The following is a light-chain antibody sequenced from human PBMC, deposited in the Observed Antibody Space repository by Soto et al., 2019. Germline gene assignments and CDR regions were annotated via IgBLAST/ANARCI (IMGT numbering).Light chain of an antibody. CDR2: RNN. Sequence: QSVLTQPPSASATPGQRVTISFSGSSSNIGNYYVHWYQQLPEAAPKLLIYRNNQRPSGAPDRFSGAKSGTSASLAISGLRSEDEADYYCEAWDGSMSVLFGTGTKVTVL. V-gene: IGLV1-47*01. CDR3: EAWDGSMSVL. J-gene: IGLJ1*01. CDR1: SSNIGNYY.